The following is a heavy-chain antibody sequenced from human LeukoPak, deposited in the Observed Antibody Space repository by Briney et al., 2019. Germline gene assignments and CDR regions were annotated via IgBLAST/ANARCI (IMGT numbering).Heavy chain of an antibody. CDR3: AIIVGANTFDY. CDR2: INPSGGST. Sequence: GASVKVSCKASGGTFSSYAISWVRQAPGQGLEWMGIINPSGGSTSYAQKFQGRVTMTRDTSTSTVYMELSSLRSEDTAVYYCAIIVGANTFDYWGQGTLVTVSS. V-gene: IGHV1-46*01. D-gene: IGHD1-26*01. CDR1: GGTFSSYA. J-gene: IGHJ4*02.